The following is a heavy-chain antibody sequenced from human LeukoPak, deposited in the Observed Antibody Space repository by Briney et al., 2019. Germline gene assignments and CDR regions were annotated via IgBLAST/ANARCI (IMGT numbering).Heavy chain of an antibody. CDR3: ARSDSSSAIGPRHFDY. J-gene: IGHJ4*02. CDR2: IKQDGSEK. CDR1: GFTFSGFW. V-gene: IGHV3-7*01. D-gene: IGHD6-25*01. Sequence: PGGSLRLSCAGSGFTFSGFWMSWVRQAPGKGLEWVANIKQDGSEKYYVDSVKGRFTISRDNAKNSVYLQMNSLRAEDTAVFYCARSDSSSAIGPRHFDYWGQGTLVTVSS.